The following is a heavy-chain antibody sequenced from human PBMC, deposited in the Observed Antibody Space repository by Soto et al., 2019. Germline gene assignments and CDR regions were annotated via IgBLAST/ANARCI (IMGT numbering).Heavy chain of an antibody. J-gene: IGHJ4*02. CDR2: IYYSGII. D-gene: IGHD2-15*01. V-gene: IGHV4-39*01. CDR1: GGSISSSSYY. Sequence: SETLSLTCTVSGGSISSSSYYWGWIRQPPGKGLEWIGSIYYSGIIYYNPSLKSRVTISVDTSKNQFSLKLISVTAADTSVYYCARLDIVVVVAATGDYWGQGTLVTVSS. CDR3: ARLDIVVVVAATGDY.